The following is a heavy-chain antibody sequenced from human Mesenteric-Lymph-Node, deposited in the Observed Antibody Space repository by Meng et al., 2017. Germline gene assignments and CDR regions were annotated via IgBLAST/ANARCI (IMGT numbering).Heavy chain of an antibody. CDR3: ARLWDYGDYALDY. V-gene: IGHV3-48*03. CDR2: ISGSGSTI. J-gene: IGHJ4*02. Sequence: GESLKISCAASGFTFSTSEMNWVRQAPGKGLEWVSYISGSGSTIYDADSVKGRFTISRDNAANSLYLQMNSLRAEDTAVYYCARLWDYGDYALDYWGQGTLVTVSS. D-gene: IGHD4-17*01. CDR1: GFTFSTSE.